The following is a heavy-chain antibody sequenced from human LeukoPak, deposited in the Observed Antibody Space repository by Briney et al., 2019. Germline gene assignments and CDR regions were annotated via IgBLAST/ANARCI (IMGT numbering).Heavy chain of an antibody. CDR1: GFTFSSYA. V-gene: IGHV3-23*01. CDR3: AKDSYYGSGHYFDY. J-gene: IGHJ4*02. D-gene: IGHD3-10*01. Sequence: GGSLRLSCAASGFTFSSYAMSWVRQAPGKGLEWVSAIGGSGGSTYYADSVKGRFTISRDNSKNTLYLQMNSLRAEDTAVYYCAKDSYYGSGHYFDYWGQGTLVTVSS. CDR2: IGGSGGST.